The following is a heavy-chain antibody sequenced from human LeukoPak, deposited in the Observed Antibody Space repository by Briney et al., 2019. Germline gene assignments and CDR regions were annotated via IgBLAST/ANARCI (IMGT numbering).Heavy chain of an antibody. D-gene: IGHD1-7*01. CDR3: ATATKKYNWNYVAAFDI. Sequence: ASVKVSCKASGYTFTDYYMHWVRQAPGQGLEWMGIINPSGGSTSYAQKFQGRVTMTRDTSTSTVYMELSSLRSEDTAVYYCATATKKYNWNYVAAFDIWGQGTMVTVSS. V-gene: IGHV1-46*01. CDR2: INPSGGST. J-gene: IGHJ3*02. CDR1: GYTFTDYY.